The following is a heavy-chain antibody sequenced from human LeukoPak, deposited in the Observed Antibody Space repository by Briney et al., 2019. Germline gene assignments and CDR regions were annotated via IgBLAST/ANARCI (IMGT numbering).Heavy chain of an antibody. D-gene: IGHD1-26*01. J-gene: IGHJ4*02. CDR1: GGSISSYY. Sequence: PSETLSLTCTVSGGSISSYYWSWIRQPPGKGLEWIGEINHSGSTNYNPSLKSRVTISVDTSKNQFSLKLSSVTAADTAVYYCARRNPVGATRPFDYWGQGTLVTVSS. CDR2: INHSGST. V-gene: IGHV4-34*01. CDR3: ARRNPVGATRPFDY.